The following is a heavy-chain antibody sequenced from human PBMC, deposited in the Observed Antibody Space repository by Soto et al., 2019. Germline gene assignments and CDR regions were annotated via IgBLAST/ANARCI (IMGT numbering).Heavy chain of an antibody. J-gene: IGHJ6*02. CDR1: GYTFTSYD. V-gene: IGHV1-8*01. Sequence: GPSVKVSCKASGYTFTSYDINWVRQATGQGLEWMGWMNPNSGNTGYAQKFQGRVTMTRNTSISTAYMELSSLRSEDTAVYYCARGPGGYFDWWATRGYYGMDVWGQGTTVTGSS. CDR3: ARGPGGYFDWWATRGYYGMDV. CDR2: MNPNSGNT. D-gene: IGHD3-9*01.